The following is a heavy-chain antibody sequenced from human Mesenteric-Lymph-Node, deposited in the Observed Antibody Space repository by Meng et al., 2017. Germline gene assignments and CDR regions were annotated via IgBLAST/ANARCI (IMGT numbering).Heavy chain of an antibody. J-gene: IGHJ4*02. CDR1: GFTFSSYS. V-gene: IGHV3-74*01. Sequence: GESLKISCAASGFTFSSYSMNWVRQAPGKGLEWVSRVDNDGSGTSYAESVKGRFTISRDNAKNMVYMQMNSLRAEDTAVYYCGTVFEHWGQGSLVTVSS. CDR3: GTVFEH. CDR2: VDNDGSGT.